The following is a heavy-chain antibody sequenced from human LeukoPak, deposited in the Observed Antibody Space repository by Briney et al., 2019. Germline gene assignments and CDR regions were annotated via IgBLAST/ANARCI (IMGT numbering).Heavy chain of an antibody. V-gene: IGHV4-34*01. J-gene: IGHJ3*02. CDR3: AKSNGYGLVDI. Sequence: AETLSLTCAVYGGSFSGYYWSWIRQPPGKGLEWIGEINHSGSTNYNPSLKSRVTISLDTSRNQFSLKLNSVTAADTAVYYRAKSNGYGLVDIWGQGTVVTVSS. CDR2: INHSGST. CDR1: GGSFSGYY. D-gene: IGHD3-10*01.